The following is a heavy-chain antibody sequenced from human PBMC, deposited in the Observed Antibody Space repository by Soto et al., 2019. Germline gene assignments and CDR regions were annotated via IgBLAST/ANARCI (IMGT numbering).Heavy chain of an antibody. Sequence: QVPLVQSGAEVKKPGASVKVSCKASGFTFTNYYIHWVRQAPGQGLEGMGLINPSGGGTFYAQKFQGRVTVTRDTSTGTVYMELSNLRSEDTAVYFCARDSGDTTLRQWGRSFHYWGQGTLVTVSS. J-gene: IGHJ4*02. V-gene: IGHV1-46*01. CDR1: GFTFTNYY. CDR2: INPSGGGT. CDR3: ARDSGDTTLRQWGRSFHY. D-gene: IGHD1-1*01.